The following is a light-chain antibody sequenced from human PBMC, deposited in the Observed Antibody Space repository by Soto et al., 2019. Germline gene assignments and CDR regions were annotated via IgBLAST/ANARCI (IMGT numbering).Light chain of an antibody. Sequence: EIVLTQSPGTLSLSPGERATLSCRASQSVTSNYLAWYQLKPGQAPRLLIYAASNTATGIPDRFSGSGSGTDFTVSISRLEPEDFAVYYCQQYGSTPSITFGQGTRLEIK. J-gene: IGKJ5*01. CDR2: AAS. V-gene: IGKV3-20*01. CDR1: QSVTSNY. CDR3: QQYGSTPSIT.